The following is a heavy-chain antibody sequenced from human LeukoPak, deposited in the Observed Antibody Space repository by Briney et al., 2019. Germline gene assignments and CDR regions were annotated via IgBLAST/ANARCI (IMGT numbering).Heavy chain of an antibody. CDR2: ISWNSGGI. Sequence: GGSLRLSCAASGFTFDDYAMHWVRQAPGKGLEWVSGISWNSGGIAYADSVKGRFTISRDNAKNSLYLQMNSLRAEDTALYYCAKDLTGGYSYGRYFDYWGQGTLVTVSS. CDR1: GFTFDDYA. D-gene: IGHD5-18*01. J-gene: IGHJ4*02. V-gene: IGHV3-9*01. CDR3: AKDLTGGYSYGRYFDY.